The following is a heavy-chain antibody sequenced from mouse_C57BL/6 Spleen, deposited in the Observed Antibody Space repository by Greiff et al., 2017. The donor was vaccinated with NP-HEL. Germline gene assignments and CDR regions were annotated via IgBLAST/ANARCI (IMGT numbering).Heavy chain of an antibody. Sequence: VQLQQSGAELVRPGASVKLSRTASGFNIKDYYMHWVKQRPEQGLEWIGRIDPEDGDTEYAPKFQGKATMTAGTSSNTAYLQLSSLTSEDTAVYYCTRYGSHYAMDYWGQGTSVTVSS. V-gene: IGHV14-1*01. CDR3: TRYGSHYAMDY. CDR2: IDPEDGDT. CDR1: GFNIKDYY. J-gene: IGHJ4*01. D-gene: IGHD1-1*01.